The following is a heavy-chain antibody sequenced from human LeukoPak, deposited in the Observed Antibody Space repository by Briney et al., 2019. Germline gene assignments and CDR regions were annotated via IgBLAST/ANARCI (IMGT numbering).Heavy chain of an antibody. V-gene: IGHV4-61*01. CDR3: ARKYYDSTGYLPGLFDY. Sequence: SETLSLTCTVSGASDSSVFYFGSPVPRPPARGLGRLGYIYYSESTNYNPSHKSRVTILVDTSKNQFSLRLSSVTAADTAVYYCARKYYDSTGYLPGLFDYWGQGTLVTVSS. CDR1: GASDSSVFYF. CDR2: IYYSEST. D-gene: IGHD3-22*01. J-gene: IGHJ4*02.